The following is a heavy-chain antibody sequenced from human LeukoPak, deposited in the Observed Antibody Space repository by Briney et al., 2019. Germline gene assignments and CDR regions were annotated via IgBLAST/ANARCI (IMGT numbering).Heavy chain of an antibody. CDR3: AKDKRGYSRDYYFDY. J-gene: IGHJ4*02. V-gene: IGHV3-30*18. CDR1: GFTFGSYG. CDR2: ISYDGSNK. D-gene: IGHD6-13*01. Sequence: GRSLRLSCAASGFTFGSYGMYWVRQAPGKGLEWVAVISYDGSNKYYADSVKGRFTISRDNSKNTLYLQMNSLRAEDTAVYYCAKDKRGYSRDYYFDYWGQGTLVTVSS.